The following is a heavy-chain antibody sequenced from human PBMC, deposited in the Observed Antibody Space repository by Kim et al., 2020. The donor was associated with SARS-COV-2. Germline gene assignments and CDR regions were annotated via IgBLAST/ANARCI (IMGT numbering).Heavy chain of an antibody. Sequence: GGSLRLSCAASGFTFSSYGMHWVRQAPGKGLEWVAVIWYDGSNKYYADSVKGRFTISRDNSKNTLYLQMNSLRAEDTAVYYCARDKGGNCGGDCSYFDYWGQGTLVTVSS. D-gene: IGHD2-21*02. V-gene: IGHV3-33*08. CDR1: GFTFSSYG. CDR2: IWYDGSNK. CDR3: ARDKGGNCGGDCSYFDY. J-gene: IGHJ4*02.